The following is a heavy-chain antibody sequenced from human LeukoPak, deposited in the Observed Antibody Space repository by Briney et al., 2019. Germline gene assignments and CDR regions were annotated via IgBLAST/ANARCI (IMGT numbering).Heavy chain of an antibody. J-gene: IGHJ5*02. Sequence: PSETLSLTCAVYGGSFSGYYWSWIRQPPGKGLEWIGEINHSGSTNYNPSLKSRVTISVDTSKNQFSLKLSSVTAADTAVYYCARGLRYFDWLTLFTGYNWFDPWGQGTLVTVSS. CDR2: INHSGST. CDR1: GGSFSGYY. V-gene: IGHV4-34*01. D-gene: IGHD3-9*01. CDR3: ARGLRYFDWLTLFTGYNWFDP.